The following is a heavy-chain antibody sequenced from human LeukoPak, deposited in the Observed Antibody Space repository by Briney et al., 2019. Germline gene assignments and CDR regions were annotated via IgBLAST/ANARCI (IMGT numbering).Heavy chain of an antibody. D-gene: IGHD3-10*01. Sequence: GGSLRLSCAASGFTFSSYGMHWVRQAPGKGLEWVAVIWYDGRNKYYADSVKGRFTISRDNSKNTLYLQMNSLRAEDTAVYYCAREYGSGNENWFDPWGQGTLVTVSS. CDR2: IWYDGRNK. J-gene: IGHJ5*02. CDR3: AREYGSGNENWFDP. V-gene: IGHV3-33*01. CDR1: GFTFSSYG.